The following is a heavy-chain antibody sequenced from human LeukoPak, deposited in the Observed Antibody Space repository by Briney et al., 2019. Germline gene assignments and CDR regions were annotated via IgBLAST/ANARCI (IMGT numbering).Heavy chain of an antibody. J-gene: IGHJ6*02. V-gene: IGHV4-4*07. CDR1: GGSISSYY. CDR2: IYTSGST. D-gene: IGHD1-26*01. Sequence: SETLSLTCTVSGGSISSYYWSWIRQPAGKGLEWIGRIYTSGSTNYNPSLKSRVTMSVDTSKNQFFLKLSSVTAADTAVYYCASSISGSYSYYYGMDVWGQGTTVTVSS. CDR3: ASSISGSYSYYYGMDV.